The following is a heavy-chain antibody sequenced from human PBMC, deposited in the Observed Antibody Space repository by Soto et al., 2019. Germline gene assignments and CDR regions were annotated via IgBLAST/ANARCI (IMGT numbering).Heavy chain of an antibody. CDR1: GYTFTSYG. CDR2: ISAYNGNT. J-gene: IGHJ6*02. V-gene: IGHV1-18*04. Sequence: QVKLVQSGAEVKKPGASVKVSCKASGYTFTSYGISWVRQAPGQGLEWMGWISAYNGNTNYAQKLQGRVTMTTDTSTSTAYMELRSLRSDDTAVYYCARAGYCSGGSCYPHYYYYYGMDVWGQGTTVTVSS. CDR3: ARAGYCSGGSCYPHYYYYYGMDV. D-gene: IGHD2-15*01.